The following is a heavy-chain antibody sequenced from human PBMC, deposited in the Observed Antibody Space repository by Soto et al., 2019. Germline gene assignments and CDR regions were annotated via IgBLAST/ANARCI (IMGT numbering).Heavy chain of an antibody. CDR1: GGTFSSYA. J-gene: IGHJ6*02. D-gene: IGHD2-2*01. V-gene: IGHV1-69*01. Sequence: QEQLVQSGAEVKKPGSSVKVYCKASGGTFSSYAISWVRQAPGQGLEWMGGIIPIPGTANYAQKFKGRVTITADESTSTAYMELSSLRSEDTAVYYCARAQGSSTSLEIYYYYYYGMDVWGQGTTVTVSS. CDR2: IIPIPGTA. CDR3: ARAQGSSTSLEIYYYYYYGMDV.